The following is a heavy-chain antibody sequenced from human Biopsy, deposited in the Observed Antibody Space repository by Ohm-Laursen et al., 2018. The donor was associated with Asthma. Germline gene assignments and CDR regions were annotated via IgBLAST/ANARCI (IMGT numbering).Heavy chain of an antibody. J-gene: IGHJ6*02. CDR3: ARCQVGYSSGWSLLLKKIYYSGMDV. Sequence: SVKVSCKAPGGTFSNFAISWVRQAPGQGLEWLGGITTVFGTTNYAQKFQGRVTITADESTSTAYMEVTSLRPEDTAIYYCARCQVGYSSGWSLLLKKIYYSGMDVWGQGTAVTVSS. CDR1: GGTFSNFA. D-gene: IGHD6-19*01. V-gene: IGHV1-69*13. CDR2: ITTVFGTT.